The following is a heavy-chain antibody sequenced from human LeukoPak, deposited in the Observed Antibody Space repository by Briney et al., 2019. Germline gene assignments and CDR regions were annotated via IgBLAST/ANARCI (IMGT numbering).Heavy chain of an antibody. D-gene: IGHD3-22*01. J-gene: IGHJ4*02. CDR2: ISTSSSYI. CDR3: ARVLYYYDSSGYYY. Sequence: GGSLRLSRAGSGFTFSSHSMNWVRQAPGKGLEWVSSISTSSSYIYYADSVKGRLTISRDNAKNSLYLQMNSLRAEDTAVYYCARVLYYYDSSGYYYWGQGTLVTVSS. CDR1: GFTFSSHS. V-gene: IGHV3-21*01.